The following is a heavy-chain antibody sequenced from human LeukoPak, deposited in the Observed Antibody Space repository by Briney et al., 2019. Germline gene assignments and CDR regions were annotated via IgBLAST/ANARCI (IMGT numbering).Heavy chain of an antibody. V-gene: IGHV1-69*05. CDR1: GGTFSSYA. Sequence: KVSCKAPGGTFSSYAISWVRQAPGQGLEWMGGIIPIFGTANYAQKFQGRVTITTDESTSTAYMELSGLRSEDTAVYYCARGERIVGATWDFDYWGQGTLVTVSS. CDR2: IIPIFGTA. CDR3: ARGERIVGATWDFDY. J-gene: IGHJ4*02. D-gene: IGHD1-26*01.